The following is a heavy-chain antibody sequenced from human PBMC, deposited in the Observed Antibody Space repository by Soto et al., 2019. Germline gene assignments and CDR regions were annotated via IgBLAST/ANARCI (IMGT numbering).Heavy chain of an antibody. D-gene: IGHD3-9*01. J-gene: IGHJ5*02. Sequence: EVQLVESGGGLVQPGGSLRLSCAASGFTFSSYWMSWDRQAPGKGLEWVANIKQDGSEKYYVDSVKGRFTISRDNAKNSLYLQMNSLRAEDTAVYYCARETRIFTGYYVNWFDPWGKGTLVTVSS. CDR2: IKQDGSEK. CDR1: GFTFSSYW. V-gene: IGHV3-7*03. CDR3: ARETRIFTGYYVNWFDP.